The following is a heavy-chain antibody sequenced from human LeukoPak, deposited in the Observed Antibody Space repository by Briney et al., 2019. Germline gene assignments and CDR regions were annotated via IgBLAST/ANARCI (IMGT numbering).Heavy chain of an antibody. D-gene: IGHD3-22*01. Sequence: PLGTLSLTCAVSGGSISSSNWWSWVRQPPGKGLEWIGEIYHRGSTNYNPSLKSRVTISVDKSKNQFSLRLSSVTAADTAIYYCARRDYYDSTGYFGYWGQGTLVTVSS. CDR1: GGSISSSNW. J-gene: IGHJ4*02. CDR2: IYHRGST. V-gene: IGHV4-4*02. CDR3: ARRDYYDSTGYFGY.